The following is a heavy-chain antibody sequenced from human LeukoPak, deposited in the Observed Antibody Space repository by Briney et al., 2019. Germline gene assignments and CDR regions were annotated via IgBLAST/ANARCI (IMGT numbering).Heavy chain of an antibody. CDR1: GYTFTSYG. D-gene: IGHD3-3*01. CDR3: ARQERITISGVDPGYMDV. J-gene: IGHJ6*03. Sequence: VASVKVSCKASGYTFTSYGISWVRQAPGQGLGWMGRISAYNGNTNYVQKLQGRVTMTTDTSTSTAYMELRSLRSDDTAVYYCARQERITISGVDPGYMDVWGKGTTVTVSS. V-gene: IGHV1-18*01. CDR2: ISAYNGNT.